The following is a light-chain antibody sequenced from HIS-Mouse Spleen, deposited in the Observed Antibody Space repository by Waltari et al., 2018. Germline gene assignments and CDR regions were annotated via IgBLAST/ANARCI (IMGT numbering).Light chain of an antibody. CDR3: QVWDSSSDHPV. Sequence: SYVLTQPPSVSVAPGQTARITCGGNNIGSKSVHWYQQKPGQAPVLDVYDDSDRPSGIPEGFAGSNSGNTATLTISRVEAGDEADYYCQVWDSSSDHPVFGGGTKLTVL. CDR2: DDS. J-gene: IGLJ3*02. V-gene: IGLV3-21*02. CDR1: NIGSKS.